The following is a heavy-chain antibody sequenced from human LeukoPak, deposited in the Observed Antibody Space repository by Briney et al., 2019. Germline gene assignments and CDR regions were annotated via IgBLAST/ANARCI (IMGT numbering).Heavy chain of an antibody. Sequence: GGSLRLSCAASGFTFSSYAMSWVRQAPGKGLEWVSAISGSGGSTYYADSVKGRFTISRDNSKNTLYLQMNSLRAEDTAVYYCAKDDCSGVSCYLLPGMDVWGQGTTVTVSS. D-gene: IGHD2-15*01. J-gene: IGHJ6*02. V-gene: IGHV3-23*01. CDR3: AKDDCSGVSCYLLPGMDV. CDR2: ISGSGGST. CDR1: GFTFSSYA.